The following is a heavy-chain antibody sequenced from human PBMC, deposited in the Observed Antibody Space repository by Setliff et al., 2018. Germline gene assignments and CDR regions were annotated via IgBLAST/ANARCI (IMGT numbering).Heavy chain of an antibody. D-gene: IGHD2-15*01. J-gene: IGHJ4*02. V-gene: IGHV1-18*01. Sequence: GASVKVSCKASGYTFTSYGFSWVRQAPGQGLEWMGWISVYNGKTKYAQKFQGRVTMTTDTSTRTAYMEVTSLRAEDTAVYYCAKRGPYCSGGTCHYYFDPWGQGTLVTVSS. CDR1: GYTFTSYG. CDR3: AKRGPYCSGGTCHYYFDP. CDR2: ISVYNGKT.